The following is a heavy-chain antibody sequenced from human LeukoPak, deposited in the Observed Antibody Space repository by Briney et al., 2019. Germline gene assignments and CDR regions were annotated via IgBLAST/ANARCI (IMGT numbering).Heavy chain of an antibody. J-gene: IGHJ6*04. CDR3: TRHRARAKDD. V-gene: IGHV3-7*01. CDR2: IYHGGSNK. CDR1: GFTFSGYW. Sequence: PGGSLRLSCAASGFTFSGYWMSWVRQAPGKGLEWVADIYHGGSNKYYVDSVKGRFTISRDNAKNSLYLQMNSLRGEDTAVSYGTRHRARAKDDWGKGTPVTVSS.